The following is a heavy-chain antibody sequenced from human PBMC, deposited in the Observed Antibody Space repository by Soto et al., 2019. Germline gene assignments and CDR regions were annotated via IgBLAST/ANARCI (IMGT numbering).Heavy chain of an antibody. CDR1: GYTFTDYY. CDR3: TRGCIEHSDGFSDVFDI. V-gene: IGHV1-2*02. Sequence: ASVKVSCKTSGYTFTDYYTHWVRQAPGQGLEWMGWMNPKSGGAYFAQKFQGRVTLTRDTSIGTAYIEVNSLTTDDTAVYFCTRGCIEHSDGFSDVFDIWGQATTVRVSS. J-gene: IGHJ3*02. D-gene: IGHD5-18*01. CDR2: MNPKSGGA.